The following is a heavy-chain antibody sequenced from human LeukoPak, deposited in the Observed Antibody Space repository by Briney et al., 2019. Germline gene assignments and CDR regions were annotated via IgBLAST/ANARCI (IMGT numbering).Heavy chain of an antibody. J-gene: IGHJ3*02. D-gene: IGHD3-10*01. CDR2: IYTSGST. CDR1: GGSISSYY. CDR3: ARDVKYYYGSGSYYNVGAFDI. V-gene: IGHV4-4*07. Sequence: SETLSLTCTVSGGSISSYYWSWIRQPAGKGLEWIGRIYTSGSTNYNPSLKSRVTMSVDTSKNQFSLKLSSVTAADTAVYYCARDVKYYYGSGSYYNVGAFDIWGQGTMVTVSS.